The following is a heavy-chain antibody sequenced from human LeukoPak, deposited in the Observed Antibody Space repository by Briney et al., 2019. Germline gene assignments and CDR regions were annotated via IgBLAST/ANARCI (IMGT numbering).Heavy chain of an antibody. CDR2: IISIFGTA. D-gene: IGHD6-13*01. CDR1: GGTFSSYA. Sequence: VASVKVSCKASGGTFSSYAISWVRQAPGQGLEWMGGIISIFGTANYAQKFQGRVTITTDESTSTAYMELSSLRSEDTAVYYCATHSSSWDDAFDIWGQGTMVTVSS. CDR3: ATHSSSWDDAFDI. J-gene: IGHJ3*02. V-gene: IGHV1-69*05.